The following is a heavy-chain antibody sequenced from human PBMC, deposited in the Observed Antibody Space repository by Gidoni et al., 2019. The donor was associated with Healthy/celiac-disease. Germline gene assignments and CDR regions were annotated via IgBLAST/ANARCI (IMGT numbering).Heavy chain of an antibody. Sequence: QLQLQESGPGLVKPSETLSLTCTVSGGSISSSSYYWGWIRQPPGKGLEWIGSIYYSGSTYYNPSLKSRVTISLDTSKNQFSLKLSSVTAADTAVYYCARHLSSGSYQRIGPPDYWGQGTLVTVSS. J-gene: IGHJ4*02. CDR1: GGSISSSSYY. V-gene: IGHV4-39*01. D-gene: IGHD1-26*01. CDR3: ARHLSSGSYQRIGPPDY. CDR2: IYYSGST.